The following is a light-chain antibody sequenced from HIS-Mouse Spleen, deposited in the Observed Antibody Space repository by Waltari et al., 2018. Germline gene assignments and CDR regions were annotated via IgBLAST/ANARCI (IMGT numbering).Light chain of an antibody. V-gene: IGLV1-44*01. CDR3: AAWDDSLNGNYV. CDR1: SSNIGSNT. J-gene: IGLJ1*01. Sequence: QSVLTQPPSASGTPGQRVTISCSGSSSNIGSNTVNWYQQLPGTAPKLLIYGTNQRPSGVPDRCSGSKSGTAASLAISGLQSEDEADYYCAAWDDSLNGNYVFGTGTKVTVL. CDR2: GTN.